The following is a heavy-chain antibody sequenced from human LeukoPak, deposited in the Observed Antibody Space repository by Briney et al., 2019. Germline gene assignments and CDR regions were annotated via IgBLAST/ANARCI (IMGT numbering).Heavy chain of an antibody. CDR1: GFTFSSYAMH. CDR2: MHYSGTT. D-gene: IGHD1-26*01. Sequence: LRLSCAASGFTFSSYAMHWVRQPPGKGLEWIGRMHYSGTTYHNPSLRSRVTISVDTSKNQFSLRLISVTAADTAVYYCARIDRGRPADYWGQGTLVTVSS. CDR3: ARIDRGRPADY. J-gene: IGHJ4*02. V-gene: IGHV4-59*05.